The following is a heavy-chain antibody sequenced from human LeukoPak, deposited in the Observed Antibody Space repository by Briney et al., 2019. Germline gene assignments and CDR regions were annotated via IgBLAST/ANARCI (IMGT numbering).Heavy chain of an antibody. D-gene: IGHD3-22*01. CDR2: ISSSSRYI. CDR1: GFTFSSYT. J-gene: IGHJ4*02. CDR3: ARDLPYYDSSGYYGL. V-gene: IGHV3-21*01. Sequence: GGSLRLSCAGSGFTFSSYTMNWVRQAPGKGLEWVSSISSSSRYIYYTDSVKGRFTISRDNAKNSLYLQMNSLRAEDTAVYYCARDLPYYDSSGYYGLWGQGTLVTVSS.